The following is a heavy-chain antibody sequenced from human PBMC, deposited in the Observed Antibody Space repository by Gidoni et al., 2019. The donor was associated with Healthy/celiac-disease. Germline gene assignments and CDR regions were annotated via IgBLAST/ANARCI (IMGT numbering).Heavy chain of an antibody. CDR2: INPSGGST. D-gene: IGHD3-9*01. Sequence: QVQLVQSGAEVKKPGASVKVSCKASGYTFTSYYMHWVRQAPGQGLEWMGIINPSGGSTSYAQKFQGRVTMTRDTSTSTVYMELSSLRSEDTAVYFCARTAYYDILTGHINYYYYGMDVWGQGTTVTVSS. CDR3: ARTAYYDILTGHINYYYYGMDV. V-gene: IGHV1-46*01. CDR1: GYTFTSYY. J-gene: IGHJ6*02.